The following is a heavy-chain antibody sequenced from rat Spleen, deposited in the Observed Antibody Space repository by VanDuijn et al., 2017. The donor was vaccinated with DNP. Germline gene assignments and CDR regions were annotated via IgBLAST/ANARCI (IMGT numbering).Heavy chain of an antibody. V-gene: IGHV2-4*01. CDR3: TRDPGLGAFYFDY. D-gene: IGHD1-6*01. J-gene: IGHJ2*01. CDR2: IWTGGGT. Sequence: QVQLKESGPGLVQPSQTLSLTCTVSGFSLSSYGVSWVRQPPGKGLEWMGVIWTGGGTAYNSLLRSRLSISRDTSKNQVFLKMNSLQTDDTGTYYCTRDPGLGAFYFDYWGQGVMVTVSS. CDR1: GFSLSSYG.